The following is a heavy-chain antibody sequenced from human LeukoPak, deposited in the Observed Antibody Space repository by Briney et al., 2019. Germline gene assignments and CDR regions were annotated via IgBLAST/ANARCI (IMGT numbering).Heavy chain of an antibody. CDR1: GGSISSGNYF. D-gene: IGHD2-2*01. CDR2: IYYSGST. Sequence: PSETLSLTCTVSGGSISSGNYFWSWIRQHPGKGLEWIGYIYYSGSTYYNPSLKSRVTISVDTSKNQFSLKLSSVTAADTAVYYCARFPVVPAATEVYYYYGMDVWGQGTTVTVSS. V-gene: IGHV4-31*03. J-gene: IGHJ6*02. CDR3: ARFPVVPAATEVYYYYGMDV.